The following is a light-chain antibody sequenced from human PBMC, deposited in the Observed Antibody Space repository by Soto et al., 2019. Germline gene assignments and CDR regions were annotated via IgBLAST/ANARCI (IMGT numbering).Light chain of an antibody. CDR1: SSDVGGYNY. J-gene: IGLJ1*01. Sequence: ALTQPASVSGSPGQSITISCTGTSSDVGGYNYVSWSQQHPGKAPKLMIYEVSNRPSGVSNRFSGSKSGNTASLTISGLQAEDEADYYCSSYTTTNTYVFGTGTKVTVL. CDR2: EVS. CDR3: SSYTTTNTYV. V-gene: IGLV2-14*01.